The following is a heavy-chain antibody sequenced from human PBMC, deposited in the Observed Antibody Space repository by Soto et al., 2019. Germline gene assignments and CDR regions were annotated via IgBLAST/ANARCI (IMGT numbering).Heavy chain of an antibody. CDR1: GGSISSSSYY. CDR3: ARDRVAVAGNNWFDP. Sequence: SETLSLTCTVSGGSISSSSYYWGWIRQPPGKGLEWIGSIYYSGSTYYNPSLKSRVTISVDTSKNQFSLKLSSVTAADTAVYYCARDRVAVAGNNWFDPWGQGTLVTVSS. V-gene: IGHV4-39*02. CDR2: IYYSGST. J-gene: IGHJ5*02. D-gene: IGHD6-19*01.